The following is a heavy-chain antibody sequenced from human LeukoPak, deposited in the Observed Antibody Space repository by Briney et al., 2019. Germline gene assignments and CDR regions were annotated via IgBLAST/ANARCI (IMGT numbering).Heavy chain of an antibody. D-gene: IGHD4-17*01. CDR1: GGSVSSSNYY. J-gene: IGHJ4*02. Sequence: PSETLSLTCTVSGGSVSSSNYYWGWIRQPPGKGLEWIGSIYYSGTTNYNPSLKSRVAISVDTSKNRFSLKLISVTAADTAVYYCARQSTTVMDFDYWGQGTLVTVSS. V-gene: IGHV4-39*01. CDR2: IYYSGTT. CDR3: ARQSTTVMDFDY.